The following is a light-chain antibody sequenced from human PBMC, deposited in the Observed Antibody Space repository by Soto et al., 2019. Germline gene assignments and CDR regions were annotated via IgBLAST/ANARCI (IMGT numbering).Light chain of an antibody. V-gene: IGLV2-14*01. J-gene: IGLJ1*01. CDR2: EVS. Sequence: QSALTQPASVSGSPGQSITISCTGTSSDVGGYNYVSWYQQHPGKAPRLMIYEVSNRPSGVSNGFSGSKSGNTASLTISGLQADDEAVYYCSSYTSSNALYVFGTGTKITVL. CDR1: SSDVGGYNY. CDR3: SSYTSSNALYV.